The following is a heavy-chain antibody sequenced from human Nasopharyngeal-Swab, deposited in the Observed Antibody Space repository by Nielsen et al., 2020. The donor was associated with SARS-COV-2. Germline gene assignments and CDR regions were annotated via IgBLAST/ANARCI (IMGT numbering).Heavy chain of an antibody. J-gene: IGHJ4*02. Sequence: WSRQPPGKGLEWIGYIYYSGSTNYNPSLKSRVTISVDTSKNQFSLKLSSVTAADTAVYYCARDGGPAYYFDYWGQGTLVTVSS. CDR2: IYYSGST. D-gene: IGHD3-16*01. CDR3: ARDGGPAYYFDY. V-gene: IGHV4-59*01.